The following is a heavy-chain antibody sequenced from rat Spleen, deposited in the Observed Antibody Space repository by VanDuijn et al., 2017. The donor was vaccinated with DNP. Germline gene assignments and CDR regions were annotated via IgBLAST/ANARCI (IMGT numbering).Heavy chain of an antibody. D-gene: IGHD1-6*01. CDR1: GFTFSNYY. V-gene: IGHV5-25*01. CDR3: TRGVYYGSSWAFDY. CDR2: ISPRGSRT. Sequence: EVKLVESGGGRVQPGRSMKLSCAASGFTFSNYYMAWVRQAPRKGLEWVAAISPRGSRTYYPDSMKGRFTISRDTAKSSLYLQMNSLKSEDTDTYYCTRGVYYGSSWAFDYWGHGVMVTVSS. J-gene: IGHJ2*01.